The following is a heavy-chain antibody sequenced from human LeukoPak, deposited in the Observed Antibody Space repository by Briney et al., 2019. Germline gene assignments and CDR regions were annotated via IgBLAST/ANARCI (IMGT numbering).Heavy chain of an antibody. V-gene: IGHV1-8*01. D-gene: IGHD1-14*01. J-gene: IGHJ5*02. CDR3: ARGPRNDP. CDR1: GYPFTTYE. Sequence: ASVKVSCKTSGYPFTTYEINWARQAAGQGLEWMGWVHPDTGYADYAQKFQGRVTMTSDTSIGTAYMELSSLRSDDTAVYFCARGPRNDPWGQGTLVTVPS. CDR2: VHPDTGYA.